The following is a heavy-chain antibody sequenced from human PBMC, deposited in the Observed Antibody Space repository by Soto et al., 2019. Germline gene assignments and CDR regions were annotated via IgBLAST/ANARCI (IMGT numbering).Heavy chain of an antibody. CDR1: GFTVSSNY. CDR3: ARELRFAYYYYMDV. J-gene: IGHJ6*03. CDR2: IYSGGST. Sequence: GGSLRLSCAASGFTVSSNYMSWVRQAPGKGLEWVSVIYSGGSTYYADSVKGRFTISRHNSKNTLYLQMNSLRAEDTAVYYCARELRFAYYYYMDVWGKGTTVTVSS. D-gene: IGHD3-3*01. V-gene: IGHV3-53*04.